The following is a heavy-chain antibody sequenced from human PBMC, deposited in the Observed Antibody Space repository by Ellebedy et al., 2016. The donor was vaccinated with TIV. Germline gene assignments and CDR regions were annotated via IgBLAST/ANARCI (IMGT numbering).Heavy chain of an antibody. CDR2: IWSDGGNK. D-gene: IGHD1-26*01. CDR3: ARFGVGSTIAETGY. CDR1: GFTFSGYG. J-gene: IGHJ4*02. V-gene: IGHV3-33*01. Sequence: PGGSLRLSCAASGFTFSGYGMHWVRQAPGKGLEWVAVIWSDGGNKYYADSVKGRFTISRDYSKNSLFLQMNSLRVEDTAVYYCARFGVGSTIAETGYWGQGTLVTVSS.